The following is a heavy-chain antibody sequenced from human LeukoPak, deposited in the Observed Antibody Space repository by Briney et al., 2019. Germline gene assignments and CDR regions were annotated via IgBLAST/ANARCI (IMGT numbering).Heavy chain of an antibody. CDR1: GGSFSGYY. V-gene: IGHV4-34*01. D-gene: IGHD3-10*01. CDR3: ARTRGGMVRFDN. J-gene: IGHJ4*02. Sequence: SETLSLTCAVYGGSFSGYYWSWIRQPPGKGLEWIGEINHSGSTNYNPSLKSRVTISVDTSKNQFSLKLSSVTAADTAVYYCARTRGGMVRFDNWGQGTLVTVSS. CDR2: INHSGST.